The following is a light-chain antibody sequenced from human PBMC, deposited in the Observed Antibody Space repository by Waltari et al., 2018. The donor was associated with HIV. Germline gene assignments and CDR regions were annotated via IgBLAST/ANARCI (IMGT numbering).Light chain of an antibody. CDR2: WAS. CDR3: QQYYSTPRT. V-gene: IGKV4-1*01. Sequence: DIVMTQSPDSLAVSLGARATINCKYSQSVLYSSNNKNYLAWYQQKPGQPPKLLIYWASTRESGVPDRFSGSGSGTDFTLTISSLQAEDVAVYYCQQYYSTPRTFGQGTKVEIK. J-gene: IGKJ1*01. CDR1: QSVLYSSNNKNY.